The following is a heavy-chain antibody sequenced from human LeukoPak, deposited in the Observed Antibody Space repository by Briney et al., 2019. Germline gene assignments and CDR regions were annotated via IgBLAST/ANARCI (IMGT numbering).Heavy chain of an antibody. Sequence: PGGSLRLSCAASGFTFSSYAMHWVRQAPGKGLEWVAVISYDGSNKYYADSVKGRFTISRDNSKNTLYLQMNSLRAEDTAVYYCARGPRYSGYDYVYYYDSSAYYPPDYWGQGTLVTVSS. V-gene: IGHV3-30*04. D-gene: IGHD3-22*01. J-gene: IGHJ4*02. CDR2: ISYDGSNK. CDR1: GFTFSSYA. CDR3: ARGPRYSGYDYVYYYDSSAYYPPDY.